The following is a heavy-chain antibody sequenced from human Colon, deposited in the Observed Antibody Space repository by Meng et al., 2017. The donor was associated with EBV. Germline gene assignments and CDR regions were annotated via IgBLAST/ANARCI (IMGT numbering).Heavy chain of an antibody. V-gene: IGHV4-39*07. CDR2: IYYSGST. CDR1: GDSISSSPYY. D-gene: IGHD2-21*02. Sequence: QLQLQESGPGLVKPSXXLSLTXPVSGDSISSSPYYWGWIRQPPGKGLEWIGSIYYSGSTYYNPSLKSRVTISQDTAKNQFSLKLTSVTAADTAVYYCARVKDCGGDCYSDNWGQGTRVTVSS. CDR3: ARVKDCGGDCYSDN. J-gene: IGHJ4*02.